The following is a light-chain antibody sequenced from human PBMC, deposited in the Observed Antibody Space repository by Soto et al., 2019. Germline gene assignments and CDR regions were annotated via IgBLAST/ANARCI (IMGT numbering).Light chain of an antibody. V-gene: IGKV3-20*01. CDR1: QSVSSNY. CDR3: QQYGSLPCT. Sequence: EILLSQSPATLSLYPGERATLSCRASQSVSSNYSACYQQIPDQPPRPLIDGASSRVPGIPDRFSGSGSGTDFTLTISRLEPEDFAVYYCQQYGSLPCTFGQGTKVDIK. J-gene: IGKJ1*01. CDR2: GAS.